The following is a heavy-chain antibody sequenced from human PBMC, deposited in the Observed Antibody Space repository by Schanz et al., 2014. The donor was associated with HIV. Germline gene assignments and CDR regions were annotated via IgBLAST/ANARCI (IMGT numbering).Heavy chain of an antibody. CDR3: ARDGGSYNYGHPIDY. D-gene: IGHD5-18*01. Sequence: VQLVESGGGVVQPGRSLRLSCAASGFTFSSYGMHWVRQAPGKGLVWVSRINSDGSSTNYADSVKGRFTISRDNAKNSLYLQMNSLRAEDTAVYYCARDGGSYNYGHPIDYWGQGTLVTVSS. CDR2: INSDGSST. J-gene: IGHJ4*02. CDR1: GFTFSSYG. V-gene: IGHV3-74*02.